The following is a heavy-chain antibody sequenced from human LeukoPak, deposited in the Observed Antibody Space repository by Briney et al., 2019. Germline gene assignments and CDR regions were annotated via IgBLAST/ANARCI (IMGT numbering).Heavy chain of an antibody. Sequence: PGESLRLSCAASGFTFSSYSMNWVRQAPGKGLEWVSSISSSSSYIYYADSVKGRFTISRDNAQNTLYLQMNSLRVEDTAVYYCASDRVLGSGSLDNWGQGTLVTVSS. D-gene: IGHD3-10*01. CDR2: ISSSSSYI. J-gene: IGHJ4*02. CDR1: GFTFSSYS. V-gene: IGHV3-21*01. CDR3: ASDRVLGSGSLDN.